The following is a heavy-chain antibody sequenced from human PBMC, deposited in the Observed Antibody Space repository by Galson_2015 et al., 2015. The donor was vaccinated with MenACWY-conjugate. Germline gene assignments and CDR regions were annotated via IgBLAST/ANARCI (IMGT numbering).Heavy chain of an antibody. Sequence: SLRLSCAASGFPFSTLAMHWVRRPPGMGLEWVPVISSDGINKYYSDSVKGRFTISSDNSKNTLYLQMSSLRPDDTAVYFCARLYDSSAYHFDYWGQGTLVTVSS. V-gene: IGHV3-30*04. J-gene: IGHJ4*02. CDR3: ARLYDSSAYHFDY. CDR2: ISSDGINK. D-gene: IGHD3-22*01. CDR1: GFPFSTLA.